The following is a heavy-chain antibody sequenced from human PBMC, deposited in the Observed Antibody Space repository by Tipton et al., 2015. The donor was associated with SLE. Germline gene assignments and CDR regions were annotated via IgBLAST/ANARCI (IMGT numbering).Heavy chain of an antibody. V-gene: IGHV3-7*01. CDR1: GFTFSNYD. CDR2: IKTDGSDK. D-gene: IGHD5-12*01. Sequence: SLRLSCAASGFTFSNYDMQWVRQAPGKGLEWVADIKTDGSDKYHMDSVKGRFTISRDNAKNSLYLQMNSLRVEDTAVYYCAKDMGWLQFDYWGQGTLVTVSS. J-gene: IGHJ4*02. CDR3: AKDMGWLQFDY.